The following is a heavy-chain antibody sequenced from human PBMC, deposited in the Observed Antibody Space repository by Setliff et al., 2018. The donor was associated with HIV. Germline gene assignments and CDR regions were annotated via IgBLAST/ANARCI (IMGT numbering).Heavy chain of an antibody. Sequence: GGSLRLSCAASGFTFSNAWMSWVRQAPGRGLEWIGRIKSISDGATTDYAAPVEGRFAISRDDSNNTLYLQMNSLKTEDTAVYYCTTTLRTRNFWSGYSVLSDYWGQGTLVTSPQ. J-gene: IGHJ4*01. CDR3: TTTLRTRNFWSGYSVLSDY. CDR2: IKSISDGATT. CDR1: GFTFSNAW. V-gene: IGHV3-15*01. D-gene: IGHD3-3*01.